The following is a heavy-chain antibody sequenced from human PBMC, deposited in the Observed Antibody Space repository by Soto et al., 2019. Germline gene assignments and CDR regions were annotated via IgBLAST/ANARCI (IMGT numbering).Heavy chain of an antibody. Sequence: SETLSLTCTVSGGSISSYYWSWIRQPPGKGLEWIGYIYYSGSTNYNPSLKSRVTISVDTSKNQFSLKLSSVTAADTAVYYCARASSGYYYGLTVWGQGTLVTVSS. CDR2: IYYSGST. CDR1: GGSISSYY. V-gene: IGHV4-59*01. D-gene: IGHD3-22*01. CDR3: ARASSGYYYGLTV. J-gene: IGHJ4*02.